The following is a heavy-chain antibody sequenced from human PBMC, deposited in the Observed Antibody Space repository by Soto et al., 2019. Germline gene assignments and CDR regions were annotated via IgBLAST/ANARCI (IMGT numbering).Heavy chain of an antibody. CDR1: GFSLTTSGVG. V-gene: IGHV2-5*02. CDR3: AHRVLRTVFGLVTTTAIYFDF. Sequence: QITLNESGPTQVKPRQTLTLTCTFSGFSLTTSGVGVGWIRQSPGKAPEWLALIYWDDDKRYSPSLKSRLTITKDTSKHQVVLTMADLDPVDTATYYCAHRVLRTVFGLVTTTAIYFDFWGQGTPVAVSS. D-gene: IGHD3-3*01. J-gene: IGHJ4*02. CDR2: IYWDDDK.